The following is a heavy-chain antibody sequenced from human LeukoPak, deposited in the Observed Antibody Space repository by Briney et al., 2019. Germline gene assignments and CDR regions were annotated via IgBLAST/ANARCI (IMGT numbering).Heavy chain of an antibody. J-gene: IGHJ4*02. D-gene: IGHD4-17*01. CDR1: GGSISSGGYS. CDR3: ARGGDYGASRIPY. Sequence: PSQTLSLTCAVSGGSISSGGYSWSWIRQPPGKGLEWIGYIYHSGSTYYNPSLKSRVTISVDRSKNQFSLKLSSVPAADTAVYYCARGGDYGASRIPYSGQGTPVTVFS. V-gene: IGHV4-30-2*01. CDR2: IYHSGST.